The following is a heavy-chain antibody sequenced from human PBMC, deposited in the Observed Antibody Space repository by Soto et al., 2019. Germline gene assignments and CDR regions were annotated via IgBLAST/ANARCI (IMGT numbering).Heavy chain of an antibody. D-gene: IGHD5-12*01. J-gene: IGHJ4*02. CDR3: ARGPGYSGYDYDY. CDR1: GYTFTGYY. V-gene: IGHV1-2*02. CDR2: INPNSGGT. Sequence: ASVKVSCKASGYTFTGYYMHWVRQAPGQGLEWMGWINPNSGGTNYAQKFQGRVTMTRDTSISTAYTELSRLRSDDTAVYYCARGPGYSGYDYDYWGQGTLVTVSS.